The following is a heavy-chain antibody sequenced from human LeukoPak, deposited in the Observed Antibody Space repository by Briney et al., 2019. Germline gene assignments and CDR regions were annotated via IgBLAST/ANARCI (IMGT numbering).Heavy chain of an antibody. D-gene: IGHD1-26*01. CDR2: IWYDGSNK. CDR1: GFTFSSYS. V-gene: IGHV3-33*08. J-gene: IGHJ4*02. CDR3: ATLVGAPLADY. Sequence: GGSLRLSCAASGFTFSSYSMNWVRQAPGKGLEWVAVIWYDGSNKYYADSVKGRFTISRDNSKNTLYLQMNSLRAEDTAVYYCATLVGAPLADYWGQGTLVTVSS.